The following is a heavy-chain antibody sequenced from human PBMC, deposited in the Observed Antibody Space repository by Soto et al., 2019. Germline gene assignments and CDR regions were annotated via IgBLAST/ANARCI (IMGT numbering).Heavy chain of an antibody. J-gene: IGHJ4*02. Sequence: ASVKVSCKASGYTFTSYGISWVRQAPGQGLEWMGWISAYNGNTNYAQKLQGRVTMTTDTSTSTAYRELRRLRSDDTAVYYCARDEGYDFWSGYYTEWGQGTLVTVSS. CDR3: ARDEGYDFWSGYYTE. CDR1: GYTFTSYG. V-gene: IGHV1-18*01. CDR2: ISAYNGNT. D-gene: IGHD3-3*01.